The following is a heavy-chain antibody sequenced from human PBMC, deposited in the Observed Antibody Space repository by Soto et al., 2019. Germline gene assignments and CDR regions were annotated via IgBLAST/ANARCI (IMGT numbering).Heavy chain of an antibody. D-gene: IGHD3-22*01. CDR3: ASTDSVGYYPY. V-gene: IGHV4-38-2*01. Sequence: SETLSLTCAVSGGSISRCYHWAWIRQSPEKRLEWVASIHNTGTTYYNPTLTSRFTISVDTSKSQFSLKLTSVTAADSAVYDCASTDSVGYYPYCGQGNLVTVSS. CDR1: GGSISRCYH. CDR2: IHNTGTT. J-gene: IGHJ4*01.